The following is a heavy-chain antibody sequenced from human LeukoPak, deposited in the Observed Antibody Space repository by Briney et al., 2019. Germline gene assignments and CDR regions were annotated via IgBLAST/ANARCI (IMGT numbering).Heavy chain of an antibody. V-gene: IGHV4-31*03. J-gene: IGHJ4*02. D-gene: IGHD1-26*01. Sequence: SETLSLTCTVSGGSVSSGGYYWSWIRQHPGEGLECIGYIYYSGSTYYNPSLKSRVTISVDTSKNQFSLNLSSVTAADTAVYYCARVFDSYYHFDYWGQGTLVTASS. CDR2: IYYSGST. CDR1: GGSVSSGGYY. CDR3: ARVFDSYYHFDY.